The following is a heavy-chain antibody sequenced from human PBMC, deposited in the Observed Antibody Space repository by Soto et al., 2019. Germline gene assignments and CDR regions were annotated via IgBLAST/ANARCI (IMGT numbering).Heavy chain of an antibody. CDR3: ARSPYDYIWGSYRFDY. CDR2: ISAYNGNT. Sequence: QVQLVQSGAEVKKPGASVKVSCKASGYTFTSYGIVWVRQAPGQGLEWMGWISAYNGNTNYAQKLQGRVTMTTDTSTSTAYMELRSLRSDDTAVYYCARSPYDYIWGSYRFDYWGQGTLVTVSS. CDR1: GYTFTSYG. D-gene: IGHD3-16*02. V-gene: IGHV1-18*01. J-gene: IGHJ4*02.